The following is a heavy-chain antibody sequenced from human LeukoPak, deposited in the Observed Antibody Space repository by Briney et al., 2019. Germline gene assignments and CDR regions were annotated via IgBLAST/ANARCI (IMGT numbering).Heavy chain of an antibody. V-gene: IGHV1-2*04. D-gene: IGHD3-10*01. J-gene: IGHJ5*02. CDR3: ARRSVRVQGWFDP. Sequence: ASVKVSCKASGYTFTGYYMHWVRQAPGQGLEWMGWINPNSGGTNYAQKFQGWVTMTRDTSISTAYMELSRLRSDDTAVYYCARRSVRVQGWFDPWGQGTLVTVSS. CDR1: GYTFTGYY. CDR2: INPNSGGT.